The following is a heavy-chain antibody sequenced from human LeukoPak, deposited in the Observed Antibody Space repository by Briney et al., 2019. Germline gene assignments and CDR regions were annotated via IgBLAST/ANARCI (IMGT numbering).Heavy chain of an antibody. CDR1: GGSISTYY. V-gene: IGHV4-59*08. J-gene: IGHJ4*02. CDR3: ARQSGYFDY. Sequence: PSETLSLTRTVSGGSISTYYWSWIRQPPGKGLEWIGHIYYSGSTTYNPSLKSRVTISVDTSKNQFSLKLSSLTAADTAVYYCARQSGYFDYWGQGALVTVSS. D-gene: IGHD1-26*01. CDR2: IYYSGST.